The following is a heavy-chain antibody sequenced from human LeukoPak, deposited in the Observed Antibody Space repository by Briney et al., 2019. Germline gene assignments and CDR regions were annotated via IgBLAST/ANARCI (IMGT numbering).Heavy chain of an antibody. Sequence: GGSLRLSCAASGFTFSSYEMNWVRQAPGKGLEGVSYISSSGSTIYYADSVKGRFTISRDNAKYSLYLKMNSLRAEDTAVYYCAGGRGEYVWGSYRYGEFDYWGQGTLVTVSS. V-gene: IGHV3-48*03. CDR3: AGGRGEYVWGSYRYGEFDY. D-gene: IGHD3-16*02. J-gene: IGHJ4*02. CDR2: ISSSGSTI. CDR1: GFTFSSYE.